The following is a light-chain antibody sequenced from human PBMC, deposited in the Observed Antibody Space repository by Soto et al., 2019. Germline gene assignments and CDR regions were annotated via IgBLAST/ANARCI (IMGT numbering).Light chain of an antibody. CDR2: GAS. J-gene: IGKJ4*01. V-gene: IGKV3-15*01. CDR3: QQYIRWPLT. CDR1: QSVSNN. Sequence: EIVMTQSPATLSVSPGERATLSCRASQSVSNNLAWYQQKPGQAPRLLLYGASTRATGTPARFSGSGSGTEFTLTISSLQSEDYAVYFCQQYIRWPLTFGGGTKVDIK.